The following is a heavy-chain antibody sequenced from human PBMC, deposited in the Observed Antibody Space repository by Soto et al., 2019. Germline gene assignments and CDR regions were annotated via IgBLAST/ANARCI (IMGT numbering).Heavy chain of an antibody. CDR1: GYTFTSYG. D-gene: IGHD4-17*01. V-gene: IGHV1-18*01. Sequence: QVQLVQSGAEVKKPGASVKVSCKASGYTFTSYGISWVRQAPGQGLEWMGWINAYTGNTNYAQKLQGRVTMTTDTSTGTAYMELRSLRSNDTAVYYCARTPRGDYGDYADYWGQGTLVTVSS. CDR3: ARTPRGDYGDYADY. J-gene: IGHJ4*02. CDR2: INAYTGNT.